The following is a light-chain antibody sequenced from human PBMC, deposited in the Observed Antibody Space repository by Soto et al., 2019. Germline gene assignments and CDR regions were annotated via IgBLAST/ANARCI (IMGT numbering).Light chain of an antibody. CDR3: QQYNDRHPIT. CDR2: GAS. V-gene: IGKV3-15*01. J-gene: IGKJ5*01. Sequence: IVMTQAPGTLSVSPGERATLSCSASQTVGNNLAWYPQKPGQAPRLLISGASTRATDFPARFSGSGSGTEFTLTISSLQPEDVAVYYCQQYNDRHPITFGQGTRLEIK. CDR1: QTVGNN.